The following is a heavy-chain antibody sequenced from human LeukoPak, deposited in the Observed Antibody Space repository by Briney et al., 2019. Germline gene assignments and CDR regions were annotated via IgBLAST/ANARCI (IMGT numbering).Heavy chain of an antibody. D-gene: IGHD1-26*01. CDR3: ARVRISGSYENAFDI. Sequence: SETLSLTCTVSGGSISSYYWSWIRQPAGKGLEWIGRFYTSGSTNYNPSLKSRVTMSVDTSKNQFSLKLSSVTAADTAVYYCARVRISGSYENAFDIWGQGTMVTVSS. J-gene: IGHJ3*02. V-gene: IGHV4-4*07. CDR2: FYTSGST. CDR1: GGSISSYY.